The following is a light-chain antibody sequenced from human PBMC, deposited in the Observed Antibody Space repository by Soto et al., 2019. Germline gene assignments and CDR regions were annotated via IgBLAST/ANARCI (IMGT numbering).Light chain of an antibody. J-gene: IGLJ2*01. CDR2: DVS. CDR3: SSYTSSSTLA. V-gene: IGLV2-14*03. CDR1: SSDVGGYNY. Sequence: QSALTQPASVYGSPGQSITISCTGTSSDVGGYNYVSWYQHHPGKAPKLMIYDVSNRPSGVSNRFSGSKSGNTASLTISGLQAEDEADYYCSSYTSSSTLAFGGGTKLTVL.